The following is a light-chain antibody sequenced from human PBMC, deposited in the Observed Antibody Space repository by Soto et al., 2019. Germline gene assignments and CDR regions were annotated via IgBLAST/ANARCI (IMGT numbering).Light chain of an antibody. Sequence: QSVLTQPPSAAGSPGQSVTISCTGTSSDVGDYTFVSWYQQHPGKATKLMVYEVSRRPSGVPDRFSGSKSGTTASLTVSGLQAEDEADYYCSSYAGNNNVVFGGGTKLTVL. J-gene: IGLJ2*01. V-gene: IGLV2-8*01. CDR2: EVS. CDR1: SSDVGDYTF. CDR3: SSYAGNNNVV.